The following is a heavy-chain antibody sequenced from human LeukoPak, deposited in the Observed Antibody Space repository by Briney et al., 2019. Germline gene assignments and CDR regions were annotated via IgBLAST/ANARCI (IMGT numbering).Heavy chain of an antibody. V-gene: IGHV3-23*01. CDR2: ISGSGGST. Sequence: GGSLRLSCVASGFTFSSYAMSWVRQAPGKGLEWVSAISGSGGSTYYADSVKGRFTISRDNSKNTLYLQMNSLRAEDTAVYYCAKEVPTYYYDSSGYFDYWGQGTLVTVSS. CDR3: AKEVPTYYYDSSGYFDY. D-gene: IGHD3-22*01. CDR1: GFTFSSYA. J-gene: IGHJ4*02.